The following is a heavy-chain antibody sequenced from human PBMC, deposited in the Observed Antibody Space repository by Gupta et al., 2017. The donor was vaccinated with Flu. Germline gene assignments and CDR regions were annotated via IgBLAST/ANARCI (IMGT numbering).Heavy chain of an antibody. CDR2: ISSSSSYK. J-gene: IGHJ3*01. Sequence: VQLVESGGGLVKPGGSLRLSCSASGFTFSSFGMNWVRQAPGKGLEWISSISSSSSYKYYTDSVKGRFAISRDNAENSLILQMNSLRAEDTAMYYCARRGNYLGDAFDVWGRGTLVTVSS. D-gene: IGHD2/OR15-2a*01. CDR1: GFTFSSFG. CDR3: ARRGNYLGDAFDV. V-gene: IGHV3-21*01.